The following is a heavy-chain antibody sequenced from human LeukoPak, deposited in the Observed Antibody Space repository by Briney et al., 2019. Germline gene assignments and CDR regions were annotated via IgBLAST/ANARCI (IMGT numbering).Heavy chain of an antibody. J-gene: IGHJ3*02. V-gene: IGHV4-39*01. CDR3: ARSYYDSSGFGAFDI. D-gene: IGHD3-22*01. CDR2: IYYSGST. Sequence: SETLSLTCTVSGGSISSSSYSWGWIRQPPGKGLEWIGSIYYSGSTYYNPSLKSRVTISVDTSKNQFSLKLSSVTAADTAVYYCARSYYDSSGFGAFDIWGQGTMVTVSS. CDR1: GGSISSSSYS.